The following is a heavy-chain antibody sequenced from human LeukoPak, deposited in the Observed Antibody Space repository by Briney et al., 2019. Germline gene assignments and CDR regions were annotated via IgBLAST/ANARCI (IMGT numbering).Heavy chain of an antibody. CDR3: ARLELGAHDY. V-gene: IGHV4-59*08. J-gene: IGHJ4*02. Sequence: PSETLSLTCTVSGGSISSYYWSWIRQPPGKGLEWIGYIYYSGSTNYNPSLKSRVTISVDTSKNQFSLKLSSVSAADTAVYYCARLELGAHDYWGQGTLVTVSS. CDR2: IYYSGST. D-gene: IGHD1-26*01. CDR1: GGSISSYY.